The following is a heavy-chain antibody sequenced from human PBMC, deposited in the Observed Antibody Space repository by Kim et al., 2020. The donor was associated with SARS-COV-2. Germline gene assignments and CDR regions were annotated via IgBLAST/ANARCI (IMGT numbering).Heavy chain of an antibody. CDR1: RGSVNTYY. V-gene: IGHV4-59*02. CDR2: IYYNGRI. D-gene: IGHD4-17*01. CDR3: ARSRGGDYVVFDY. J-gene: IGHJ4*02. Sequence: SETLSLTCTVSRGSVNTYYWNWIRQPPGKEPEWIAYIYYNGRIDYNPSLRGRVTISVDTSKNQFSLKLNSVTSADTAVYYCARSRGGDYVVFDYWGQGTLVTVSS.